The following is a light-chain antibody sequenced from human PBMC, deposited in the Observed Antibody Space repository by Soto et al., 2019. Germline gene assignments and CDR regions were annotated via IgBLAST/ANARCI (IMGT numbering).Light chain of an antibody. CDR3: CSYADSSNLVV. Sequence: QSALTQPASVSGSPGQSITISCTGTSSDVGSYNLVSWYQQHPGKAPKLMIFDVSKRPSGVSNRFSGCKSGNTASLTISGLQAEDEADYYCCSYADSSNLVVFGGGTKHTVL. CDR1: SSDVGSYNL. V-gene: IGLV2-23*02. CDR2: DVS. J-gene: IGLJ2*01.